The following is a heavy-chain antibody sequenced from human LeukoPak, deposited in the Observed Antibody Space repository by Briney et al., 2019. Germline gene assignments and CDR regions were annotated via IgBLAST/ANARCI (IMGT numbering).Heavy chain of an antibody. Sequence: QPGRSLRLSCAASGITFTKYGMHWVRQAPGKGLEWVAVISHDGSHKYYGDSVKGRFNISRDNSKNTLYLQMNRLRPEDTAVYYCAKLLGEFMTDGDYWGQGTLVTVSS. J-gene: IGHJ4*02. CDR1: GITFTKYG. D-gene: IGHD3-10*01. CDR2: ISHDGSHK. V-gene: IGHV3-30*18. CDR3: AKLLGEFMTDGDY.